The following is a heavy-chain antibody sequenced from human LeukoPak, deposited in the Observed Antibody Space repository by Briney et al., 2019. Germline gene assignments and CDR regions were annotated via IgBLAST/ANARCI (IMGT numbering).Heavy chain of an antibody. V-gene: IGHV1-2*02. D-gene: IGHD3-3*01. CDR1: GYTFTDYF. CDR2: INPNNGGT. J-gene: IGHJ3*02. CDR3: ARVKFFGVVTNALDI. Sequence: GASVKVSCKSSGYTFTDYFIHWVRQAPGQGLEWMGWINPNNGGTNFAQKFQGRVTMTRDTSISTVHMELSRLRSDDTAIYLCARVKFFGVVTNALDIWGQGTMVTVSS.